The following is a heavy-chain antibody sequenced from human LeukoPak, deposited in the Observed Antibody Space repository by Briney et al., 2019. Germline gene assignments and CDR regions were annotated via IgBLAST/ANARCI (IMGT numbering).Heavy chain of an antibody. CDR2: IIPIFGTA. D-gene: IGHD5-18*01. V-gene: IGHV1-69*01. Sequence: SVKVSCKASGGTFSSYAISWVRQAPGQGLEWMGGIIPIFGTANYAQKFQGRVTITADESTSTAYMELSSLRSEDTAVYYCAREVGTAMALPNWSYFDYWGQGTLVTVSS. J-gene: IGHJ4*02. CDR3: AREVGTAMALPNWSYFDY. CDR1: GGTFSSYA.